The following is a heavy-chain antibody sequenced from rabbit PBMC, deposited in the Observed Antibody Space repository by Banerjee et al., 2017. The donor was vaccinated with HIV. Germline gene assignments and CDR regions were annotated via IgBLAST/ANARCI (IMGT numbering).Heavy chain of an antibody. CDR3: ARLDDGTGYYSFGL. V-gene: IGHV1S40*01. Sequence: QSLEESGGDLVKPGASLTLTCTASGFSFSSSYYMCWVRQAPGKGLEWIACIDADSSDITYASWAKGRFTISKTSSTTVTLQMTSLTAADTATYFCARLDDGTGYYSFGLWGQGTLVTVS. CDR2: IDADSSDIT. D-gene: IGHD8-1*01. J-gene: IGHJ4*01. CDR1: GFSFSSSYY.